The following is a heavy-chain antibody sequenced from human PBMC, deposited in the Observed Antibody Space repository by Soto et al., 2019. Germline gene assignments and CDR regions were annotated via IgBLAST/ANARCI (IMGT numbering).Heavy chain of an antibody. D-gene: IGHD2-15*01. Sequence: QVQLVQSGAEVKKPGASVKVSCKASGYTFTSYGISWVRQAPGQGLEWMGWISAYNGNTNYAQKLQGRVTMTTDTSTSTADMELRSLRSDDTAVYYCARDPGYWVPHNWFDPWGQGTLVTVSS. CDR3: ARDPGYWVPHNWFDP. CDR1: GYTFTSYG. CDR2: ISAYNGNT. V-gene: IGHV1-18*01. J-gene: IGHJ5*02.